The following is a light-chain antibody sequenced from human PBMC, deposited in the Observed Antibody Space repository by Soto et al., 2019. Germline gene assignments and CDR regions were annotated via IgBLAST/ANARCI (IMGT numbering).Light chain of an antibody. J-gene: IGKJ5*01. V-gene: IGKV3-20*01. CDR1: QTVLSN. CDR3: QHYGAAPIT. Sequence: EIVLTQSPGTLSLSPGERAPLPSRASQTVLSNLAWYKQKPGQAPRLLIYGASSRATGIPDRFRGSGSGADFTLTISRLEPEDFALYDCQHYGAAPITFGQGTRLEIK. CDR2: GAS.